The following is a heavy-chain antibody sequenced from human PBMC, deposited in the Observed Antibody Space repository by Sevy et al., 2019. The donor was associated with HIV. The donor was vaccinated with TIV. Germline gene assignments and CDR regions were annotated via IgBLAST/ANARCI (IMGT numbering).Heavy chain of an antibody. CDR2: ISTYNDDT. Sequence: ASVKVSCKASGYTFTSHGISWVRQAPGQGLEWVGWISTYNDDTKYAQKVQGRVTMTTDTSTTTVFMELRSLRSDDTAIYYCARDLLPLDYYGSGSYYTSDYWGQGTLVTVSS. D-gene: IGHD3-10*01. CDR1: GYTFTSHG. J-gene: IGHJ4*02. CDR3: ARDLLPLDYYGSGSYYTSDY. V-gene: IGHV1-18*01.